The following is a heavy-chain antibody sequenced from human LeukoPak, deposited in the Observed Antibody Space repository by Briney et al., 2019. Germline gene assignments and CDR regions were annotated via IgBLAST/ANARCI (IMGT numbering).Heavy chain of an antibody. CDR3: ARDRRYSSSLDP. D-gene: IGHD6-13*01. V-gene: IGHV1-69*06. CDR1: GGTFSSYA. J-gene: IGHJ5*02. Sequence: SVKVSCKASGGTFSSYAISWVRQAPGQGLEWMGGIIPIFGTANYAQKFQGRVTITADKSTSTAYMELSSLRSDDTAVYYCARDRRYSSSLDPWGQGTLVTVSS. CDR2: IIPIFGTA.